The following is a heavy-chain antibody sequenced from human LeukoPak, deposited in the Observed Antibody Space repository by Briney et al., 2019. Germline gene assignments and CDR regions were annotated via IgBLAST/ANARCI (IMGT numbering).Heavy chain of an antibody. D-gene: IGHD3-16*01. CDR2: INEDETEK. CDR1: GFTFNRSW. Sequence: GGSLRLSCAASGFTFNRSWMTWVRQAPGKGLEGVANINEDETEKYYVDSVKGRFSISRDKDKTSVYLQMDRLRADDTAIYYCTASNRFWGPSDSWGQGTLVTVSS. CDR3: TASNRFWGPSDS. V-gene: IGHV3-7*01. J-gene: IGHJ4*02.